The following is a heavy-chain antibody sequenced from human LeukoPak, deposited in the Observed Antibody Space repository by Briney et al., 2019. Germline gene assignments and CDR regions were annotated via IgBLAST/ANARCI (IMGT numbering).Heavy chain of an antibody. CDR1: GYTFTGYY. D-gene: IGHD3-22*01. J-gene: IGHJ4*02. CDR3: ARVRPVDSSGYYFHPPQYFDY. Sequence: ASVKVSCKASGYTFTGYYMHWVRQAPGQGLEWMGWINPNSGGTIYAQKFQGRVTMTRDTSISTAYMELSRLRSDDTAVYYCARVRPVDSSGYYFHPPQYFDYWGQGTLVTVSS. CDR2: INPNSGGT. V-gene: IGHV1-2*02.